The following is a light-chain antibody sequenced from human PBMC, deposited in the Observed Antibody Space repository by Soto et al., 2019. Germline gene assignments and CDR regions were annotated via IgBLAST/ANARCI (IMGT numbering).Light chain of an antibody. Sequence: QSALTQPRSVSGSPGQSVTISCTGTSSDVGVYKYVSWYQQHPGKAPKLMIYDVDKRPSGVPDRFSGSKSGNTASLTISGLRVEDESDYYCCSYAGRYTWVFGGGTKLTVL. V-gene: IGLV2-11*01. J-gene: IGLJ3*02. CDR3: CSYAGRYTWV. CDR1: SSDVGVYKY. CDR2: DVD.